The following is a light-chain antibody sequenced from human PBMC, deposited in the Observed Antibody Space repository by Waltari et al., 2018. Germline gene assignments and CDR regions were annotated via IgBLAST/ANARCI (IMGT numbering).Light chain of an antibody. J-gene: IGLJ1*01. CDR2: EVR. V-gene: IGLV2-8*01. CDR1: SSDLGDYNY. CDR3: CSYVGSNNNYV. Sequence: SALTQPPSASGSPGQSVTISCTGTSSDLGDYNYVSWYQQHPGKAPTLMIYEVRNRPSWVPDCFSGSKPGDPASLTVSGLQAEDEADYYCCSYVGSNNNYVFGTGTKVTVL.